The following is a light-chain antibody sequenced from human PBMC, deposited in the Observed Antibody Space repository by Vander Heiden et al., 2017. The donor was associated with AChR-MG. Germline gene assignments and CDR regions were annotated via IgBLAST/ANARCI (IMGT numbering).Light chain of an antibody. Sequence: DIQMTQSPVTLSASIGDRVTITCRASQYINSWLSWYQQKPGNAPRLLIYKASVLENGVPSRFNGSASGTEFTLTIGGLQPEDFGTYFCQQDYRYPSTFGQGTKVEFK. V-gene: IGKV1-5*03. J-gene: IGKJ1*01. CDR1: QYINSW. CDR3: QQDYRYPST. CDR2: KAS.